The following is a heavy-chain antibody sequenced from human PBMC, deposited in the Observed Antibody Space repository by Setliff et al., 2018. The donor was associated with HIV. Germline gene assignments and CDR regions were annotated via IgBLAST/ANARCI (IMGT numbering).Heavy chain of an antibody. CDR1: GYSISSGYY. V-gene: IGHV4-38-2*02. CDR3: AREPRVRGTLDF. D-gene: IGHD2-15*01. J-gene: IGHJ4*02. CDR2: IYHNGIT. Sequence: SETLSLTCGVSGYSISSGYYWGWIRQPPGKGLEWIGSIYHNGITNYNPSLKSRVSISVDMSQNQFSLKVTSVTAADTAVYYCAREPRVRGTLDFWGQGTLVTV.